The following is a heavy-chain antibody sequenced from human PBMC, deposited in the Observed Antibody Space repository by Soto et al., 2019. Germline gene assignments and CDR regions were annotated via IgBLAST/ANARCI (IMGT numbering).Heavy chain of an antibody. J-gene: IGHJ3*02. CDR3: ARTSYDILTGRLDAFDI. CDR2: LYHSVST. Sequence: SETLSLTCGVSGGTISSGDYSWSWIRQPPGKGLEWIGYLYHSVSTYYNPSLKSRVTISIDRSRKQFSLKLTSVTAADTAVYHCARTSYDILTGRLDAFDIWGQGTMVTVSS. V-gene: IGHV4-30-2*01. D-gene: IGHD3-9*01. CDR1: GGTISSGDYS.